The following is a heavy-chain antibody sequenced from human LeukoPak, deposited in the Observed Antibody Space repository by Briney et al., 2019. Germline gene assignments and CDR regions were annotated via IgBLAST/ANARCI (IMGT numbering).Heavy chain of an antibody. Sequence: SVKVSCKASGGTFTSYAISWVRQAPGQGLEWMRGIIPIFGTANYAQKFQGRVTITADKSTSTAYMELSSLRSEDTAVYYCARTNRYFDWLLFFDYWGQGTLVTVSS. CDR2: IIPIFGTA. V-gene: IGHV1-69*06. CDR1: GGTFTSYA. CDR3: ARTNRYFDWLLFFDY. D-gene: IGHD3-9*01. J-gene: IGHJ4*02.